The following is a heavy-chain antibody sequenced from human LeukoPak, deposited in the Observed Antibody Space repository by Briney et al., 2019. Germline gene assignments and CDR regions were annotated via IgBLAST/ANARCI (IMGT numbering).Heavy chain of an antibody. D-gene: IGHD3-16*01. CDR2: INTDTRGT. CDR3: ARAGAYHFDN. J-gene: IGHJ4*02. CDR1: GFTLTEYW. V-gene: IGHV3-74*01. Sequence: PGGSLRLSRALSGFTLTEYWMHWVCPVPPRGGVWVSIINTDTRGTYYADSVKGRFTISRDNAKSTLYLQMDSLRAEDTAVYYCARAGAYHFDNWGQGTLVTVSS.